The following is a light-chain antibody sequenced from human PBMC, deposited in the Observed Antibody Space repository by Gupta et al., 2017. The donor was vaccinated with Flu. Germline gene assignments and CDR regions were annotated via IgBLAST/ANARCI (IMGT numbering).Light chain of an antibody. CDR3: AAWDDSLNGVV. J-gene: IGLJ3*02. Sequence: RVTSSCSGSSSNIGGNTVNWYQQLPGTAPKLLIYNNDQRPSGVPDRFSASKSGTSASLAISGLQSEDEADYYCAAWDDSLNGVVFGGGTKLTVL. CDR2: NND. V-gene: IGLV1-44*01. CDR1: SSNIGGNT.